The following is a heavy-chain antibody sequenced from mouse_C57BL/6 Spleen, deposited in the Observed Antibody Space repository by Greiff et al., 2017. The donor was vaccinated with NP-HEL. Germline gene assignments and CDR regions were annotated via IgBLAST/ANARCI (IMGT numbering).Heavy chain of an antibody. D-gene: IGHD1-2*01. Sequence: QVQLQQSGAELAKPGASVKLSCKASGYTFTSYWMHWVKQRPGQGLEWIGYINPSSGYTKYNQKFKDKATLTADKSSSTAYMQLSSLTYEDSAVYYCARSSTTTALASRYYYAMDYWGQGTSVTVSS. V-gene: IGHV1-7*01. CDR2: INPSSGYT. CDR3: ARSSTTTALASRYYYAMDY. CDR1: GYTFTSYW. J-gene: IGHJ4*01.